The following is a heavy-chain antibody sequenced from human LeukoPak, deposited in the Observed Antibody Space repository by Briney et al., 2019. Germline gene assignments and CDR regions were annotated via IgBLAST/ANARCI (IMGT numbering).Heavy chain of an antibody. CDR2: INPSVGST. CDR3: ARGDSFGSGLDAFDV. CDR1: GYTFTSYY. V-gene: IGHV1-46*01. D-gene: IGHD5-18*01. J-gene: IGHJ3*01. Sequence: ASVKVSCKASGYTFTSYYIHWVRQAPGQGLEWMGIINPSVGSTSYAQKFQGRVTMTRDTSTSTVYMELSSLKSEDTAVYYCARGDSFGSGLDAFDVWSQGTMVTVSS.